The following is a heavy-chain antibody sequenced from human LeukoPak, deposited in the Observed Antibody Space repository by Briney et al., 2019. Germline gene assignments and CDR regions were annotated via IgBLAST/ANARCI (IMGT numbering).Heavy chain of an antibody. D-gene: IGHD2-2*01. V-gene: IGHV1-18*01. J-gene: IGHJ4*02. CDR1: GYTFTSYG. CDR3: ARDGDVVVPAAPGFDY. Sequence: ASVKVSCKASGYTFTSYGISWVRQAPGQGLEWMGWISAYNGNTNYAQKLQGRVTMTTDTSTSTAYMELRSLRSDDTAVYYCARDGDVVVPAAPGFDYWGQGTLVTVS. CDR2: ISAYNGNT.